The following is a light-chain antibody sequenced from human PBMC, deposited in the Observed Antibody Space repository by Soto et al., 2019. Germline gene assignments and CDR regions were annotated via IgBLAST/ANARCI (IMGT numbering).Light chain of an antibody. CDR3: ASWDGPVYV. CDR2: GDD. CDR1: TSNIGSEN. J-gene: IGLJ1*01. V-gene: IGLV1-44*01. Sequence: QSVLTQPPSASGAPGQRVTISCFGGTSNIGSENVKWYQHVPGTAPKLLIYGDDQRPSGVPDRFSASKSGTSASLAISGLQSDDEADYYCASWDGPVYVFGTGTRSPS.